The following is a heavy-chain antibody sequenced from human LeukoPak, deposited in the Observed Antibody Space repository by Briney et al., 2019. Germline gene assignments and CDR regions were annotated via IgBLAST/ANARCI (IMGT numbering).Heavy chain of an antibody. V-gene: IGHV1-69*13. D-gene: IGHD5-18*01. CDR2: ITPIFGTT. Sequence: ASVKVSCKASGGTFSSYVFTWVRQAPGQGLEWMGGITPIFGTTDYAEKFQGRVTITADAPTYTAFMELSSLRSEDSAVYYCAYGYSYIAFWGQGTLVTVSS. J-gene: IGHJ4*02. CDR1: GGTFSSYV. CDR3: AYGYSYIAF.